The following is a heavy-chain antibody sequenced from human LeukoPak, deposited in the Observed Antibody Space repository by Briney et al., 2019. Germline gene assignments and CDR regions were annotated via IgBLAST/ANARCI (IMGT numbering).Heavy chain of an antibody. V-gene: IGHV3-48*01. J-gene: IGHJ6*03. Sequence: PGGSLRLSCAASGFIFSSYSMSGVRQAPGKGLEWVSYITSSSSTIYYADSVKGRFTISRDSAKNSLYLQMSSLRAEDTAVYYCLVLYMDVWGKGTTVTVSS. CDR1: GFIFSSYS. CDR3: LVLYMDV. CDR2: ITSSSSTI.